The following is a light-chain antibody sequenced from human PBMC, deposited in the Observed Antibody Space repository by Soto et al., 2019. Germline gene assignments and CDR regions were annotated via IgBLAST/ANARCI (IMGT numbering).Light chain of an antibody. CDR3: QQYGSSLCT. CDR2: GAS. J-gene: IGKJ1*01. V-gene: IGKV3-20*01. CDR1: QSVSSSY. Sequence: EIVLTQSPGTLSLSPGERTTLSCRASQSVSSSYLAWYQQKPGQAPRLLIYGASSRATGIPDRFSGSGSGPDFTPTISRLEPDDFAVYYCQQYGSSLCTFGQVTQVDIK.